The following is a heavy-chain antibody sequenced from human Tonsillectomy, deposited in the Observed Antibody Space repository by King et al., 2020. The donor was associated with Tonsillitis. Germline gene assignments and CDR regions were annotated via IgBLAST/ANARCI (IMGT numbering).Heavy chain of an antibody. D-gene: IGHD3-22*01. Sequence: VQLVQSAAEMKKPGSSVKVSCKASGGSFSTDAISWVRQAPGQGLEWMGGIIPIFTTPNYAQKFQGRVTINADESASTVYMELSSLRSDDTAVYYCAKDDRYYYDSRGHLGYFGSWGQGTLVTVSS. CDR3: AKDDRYYYDSRGHLGYFGS. CDR2: IIPIFTTP. CDR1: GGSFSTDA. J-gene: IGHJ4*02. V-gene: IGHV1-69*01.